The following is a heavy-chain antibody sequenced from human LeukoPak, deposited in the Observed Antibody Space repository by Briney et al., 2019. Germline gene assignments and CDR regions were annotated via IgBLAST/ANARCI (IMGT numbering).Heavy chain of an antibody. V-gene: IGHV3-21*01. CDR1: GFSFSDYT. D-gene: IGHD6-19*01. CDR3: AREATSGWFYFDH. Sequence: GGSLRLSCVASGFSFSDYTMNWFRQVPGEGLEWLSSIESASNYIYYADSVKGRFTISRDNAKNSLFLQTDSLTAEDTAVYYCAREATSGWFYFDHWGQGTLVAV. CDR2: IESASNYI. J-gene: IGHJ4*02.